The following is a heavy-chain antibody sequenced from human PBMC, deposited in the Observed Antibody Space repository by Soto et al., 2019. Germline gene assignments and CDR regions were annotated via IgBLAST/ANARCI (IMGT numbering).Heavy chain of an antibody. Sequence: GSLRLSCAASGFTFSSYAMSWVRQAPGKGLEWVSAISGSGGSTYYADSVKGRFTISRDNSKNTLYLQMNSLRAEDTAVYYCTRRPQDYGGFYYMDVWGKGTTVTVSS. CDR2: ISGSGGST. J-gene: IGHJ6*03. CDR1: GFTFSSYA. V-gene: IGHV3-23*01. D-gene: IGHD4-17*01. CDR3: TRRPQDYGGFYYMDV.